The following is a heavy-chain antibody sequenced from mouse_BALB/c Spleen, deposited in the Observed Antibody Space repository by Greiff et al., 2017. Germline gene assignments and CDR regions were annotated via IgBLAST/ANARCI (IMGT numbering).Heavy chain of an antibody. CDR1: GYTFTSYY. CDR2: INPSNGGT. J-gene: IGHJ4*01. CDR3: TRLNWDNAMDY. D-gene: IGHD4-1*01. V-gene: IGHV1S81*02. Sequence: QVQLQQSGAELVKPGASVKLSCKASGYTFTSYYMYWVKQRPGQGLEWIGEINPSNGGTNFNEKFKSKATLIVDKSSSTAYMQLSSLTSEDSAVYYCTRLNWDNAMDYWGQGTSVTVSS.